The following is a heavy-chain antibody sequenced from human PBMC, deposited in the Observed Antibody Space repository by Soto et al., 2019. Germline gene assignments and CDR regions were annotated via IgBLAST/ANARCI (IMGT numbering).Heavy chain of an antibody. J-gene: IGHJ6*02. CDR3: ASGSHRSKDDYYYGMDV. D-gene: IGHD1-26*01. CDR1: GGTFSSYA. CDR2: IIPIFGTA. V-gene: IGHV1-69*13. Sequence: ASVKVSCKASGGTFSSYAISWVRQAPGQGLEWMGGIIPIFGTANYAQKFQGRVTITADESTSTAYMELSSLRSEDTAVYYCASGSHRSKDDYYYGMDVWGQGTTVTVSS.